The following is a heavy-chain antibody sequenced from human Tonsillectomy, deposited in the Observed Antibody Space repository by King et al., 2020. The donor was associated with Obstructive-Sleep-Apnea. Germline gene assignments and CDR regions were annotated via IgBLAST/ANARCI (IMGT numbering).Heavy chain of an antibody. CDR2: IYYSGST. J-gene: IGHJ5*02. CDR3: ARLPGVYSNRQLVETWFDP. CDR1: GGSISSSSYY. V-gene: IGHV4-39*01. D-gene: IGHD6-13*01. Sequence: LLLQESGPGLVKPSETLSLTCTVSGGSISSSSYYWGWIRQPPGKGLEWIGSIYYSGSTYYNPSLKSRVTISVDTSKNQLSLKLSSVTAADTAVYYCARLPGVYSNRQLVETWFDPWGQGTLVTVSS.